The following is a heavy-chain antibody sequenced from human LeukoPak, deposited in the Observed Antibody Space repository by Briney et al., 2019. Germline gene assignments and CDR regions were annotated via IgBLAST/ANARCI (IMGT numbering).Heavy chain of an antibody. J-gene: IGHJ3*02. CDR1: GGSISSGDYY. Sequence: RPSETLSLTCTVSGGSISSGDYYWSWIRQPPGKGLEWIGYIYYSGSTYYNPSLKSRVTISVDTSKNQFSLKLSSVTAADTAVYYCARVGYSGYDRGRAAFDIWGQGTMVTVSS. CDR3: ARVGYSGYDRGRAAFDI. D-gene: IGHD5-12*01. CDR2: IYYSGST. V-gene: IGHV4-30-4*01.